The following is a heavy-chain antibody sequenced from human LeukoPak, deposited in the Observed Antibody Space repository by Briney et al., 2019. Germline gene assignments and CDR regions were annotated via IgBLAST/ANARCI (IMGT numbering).Heavy chain of an antibody. CDR2: INHSGST. CDR1: GGSFSGYY. D-gene: IGHD5-18*01. V-gene: IGHV4-34*01. J-gene: IGHJ4*02. Sequence: SETLSLTCAVYGGSFSGYYWSWIRQPPGKGLEWIGEINHSGSTYYNPSLKSRVTISVDTSKNQFSLKLSSVTAADTAVYYCARHVGYSYGYLDYWGQGTLVTVSS. CDR3: ARHVGYSYGYLDY.